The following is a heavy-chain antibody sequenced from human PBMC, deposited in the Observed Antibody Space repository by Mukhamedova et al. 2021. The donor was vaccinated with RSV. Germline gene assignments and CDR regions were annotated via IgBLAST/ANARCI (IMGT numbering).Heavy chain of an antibody. CDR3: ARESEDSSSIDY. J-gene: IGHJ4*02. V-gene: IGHV3-30*07. D-gene: IGHD6-6*01. Sequence: KGRFTISRDNSKNTLYLQMNSLRAEDTAVYYCARESEDSSSIDYWGQGTLVTVSS.